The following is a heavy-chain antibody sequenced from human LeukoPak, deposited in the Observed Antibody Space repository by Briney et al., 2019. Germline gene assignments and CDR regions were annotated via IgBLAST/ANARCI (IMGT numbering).Heavy chain of an antibody. CDR2: ISSSGSTI. CDR1: GFTFSSYE. D-gene: IGHD6-6*01. J-gene: IGHJ5*02. CDR3: ASQLAPRTGWFDP. V-gene: IGHV3-48*03. Sequence: PGGSLRLSCAASGFTFSSYEMNWVRQAPGKGLEWVSYISSSGSTIYYADSVKGRFTISRDNAKNSLYLQMNSLRAEDTAVYYCASQLAPRTGWFDPWGQGTLVTVSS.